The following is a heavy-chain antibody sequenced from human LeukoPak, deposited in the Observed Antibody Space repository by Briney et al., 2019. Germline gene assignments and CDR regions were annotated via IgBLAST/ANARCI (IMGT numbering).Heavy chain of an antibody. CDR3: ARARIMGATSPFDY. Sequence: VKVSCKASGGTFSGYAISWVRQAPGQGLEWMGGIIPIFGTANYAQKFQGRVTITTDESTSTAYMELSSLRSEDTAVYYCARARIMGATSPFDYWGQGTLVTVSS. CDR1: GGTFSGYA. V-gene: IGHV1-69*13. J-gene: IGHJ4*02. CDR2: IIPIFGTA. D-gene: IGHD1-26*01.